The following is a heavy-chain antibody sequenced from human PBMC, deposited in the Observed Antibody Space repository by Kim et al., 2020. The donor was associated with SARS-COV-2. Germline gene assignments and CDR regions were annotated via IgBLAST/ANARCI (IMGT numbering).Heavy chain of an antibody. CDR1: GFTFSSYS. CDR2: ISSSSTYI. V-gene: IGHV3-21*01. CDR3: ARDLGTYGGNSYFDY. D-gene: IGHD4-17*01. Sequence: GGSLRLSCAASGFTFSSYSMNWVRQAPGKGLEWVSSISSSSTYIYYADSVKGRFTISRDNAKNSLYLQMNSLRAEDTAVYYCARDLGTYGGNSYFDYWGQGTLFTVSS. J-gene: IGHJ4*02.